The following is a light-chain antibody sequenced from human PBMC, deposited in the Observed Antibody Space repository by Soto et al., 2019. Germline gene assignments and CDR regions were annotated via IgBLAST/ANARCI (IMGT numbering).Light chain of an antibody. J-gene: IGKJ1*01. CDR2: AAS. V-gene: IGKV1-39*01. CDR3: QQSYSTPGWT. CDR1: QSISSY. Sequence: DIQMTQSPSSLSASVGDRVTITCRASQSISSYLNWYQQKPGKAPKLLIYAASSLQSGVPSRFSGSGSGTDFTLTISSLQPEDFATYYCQQSYSTPGWTFGQGTKVE.